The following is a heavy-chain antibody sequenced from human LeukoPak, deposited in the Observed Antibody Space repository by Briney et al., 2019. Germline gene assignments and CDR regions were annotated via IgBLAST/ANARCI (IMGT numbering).Heavy chain of an antibody. D-gene: IGHD6-6*01. CDR2: ISAYNGIT. J-gene: IGHJ4*02. Sequence: ASVKVSCKASRYTFTSYGITLVREAPGQGLEWMGWISAYNGITNYAQKLQGRVTMTTDTSTSTAYMELRSLRSDDTAVYYCARDLTTTSSSLSGYWGQGTLVTVSS. CDR3: ARDLTTTSSSLSGY. V-gene: IGHV1-18*01. CDR1: RYTFTSYG.